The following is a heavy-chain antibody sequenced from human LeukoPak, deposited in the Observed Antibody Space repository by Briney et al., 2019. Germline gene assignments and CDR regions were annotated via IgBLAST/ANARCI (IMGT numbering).Heavy chain of an antibody. Sequence: SETLSLTCTVSGASISSSGYYWGWVRQPPGRGLEWIGSMSYSGTTWYNPSLKSRVAISADTWESHLSLKLTSVTAADTAIYYCANRGIYGYFDHWGQGTLVTVSS. CDR3: ANRGIYGYFDH. CDR2: MSYSGTT. J-gene: IGHJ4*02. D-gene: IGHD4-17*01. V-gene: IGHV4-39*02. CDR1: GASISSSGYY.